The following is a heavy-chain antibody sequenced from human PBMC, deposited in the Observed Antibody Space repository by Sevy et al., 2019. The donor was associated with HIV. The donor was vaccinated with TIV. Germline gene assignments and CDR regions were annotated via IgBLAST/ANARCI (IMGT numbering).Heavy chain of an antibody. CDR1: GFTFGDYA. D-gene: IGHD3-10*01. J-gene: IGHJ4*02. CDR2: IRSKAYGGTT. Sequence: GGSLRLSCTASGFTFGDYAMSWFRQAPGKGLEWVGFIRSKAYGGTTEYAASVKGRFTISRDDSKSIAYLQMKSLKTEDTAVYYCTRSKVRGVIKRGYYFDYWGQGTLVTVSS. V-gene: IGHV3-49*03. CDR3: TRSKVRGVIKRGYYFDY.